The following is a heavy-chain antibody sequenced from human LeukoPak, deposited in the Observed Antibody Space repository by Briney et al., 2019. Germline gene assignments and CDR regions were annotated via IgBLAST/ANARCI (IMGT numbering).Heavy chain of an antibody. CDR2: IYGGGDT. CDR3: ARGGLLLWVWFDY. Sequence: GGSLRLSCAASGFTVTDNYMNWVRQSSGKGLAWVSVIYGGGDTNYADSVKGRFIISRDTSKNTVYLQMGSLRAEDMAVYYCARGGLLLWVWFDYWGQGTLVTVSS. J-gene: IGHJ4*02. V-gene: IGHV3-53*05. D-gene: IGHD2-15*01. CDR1: GFTVTDNY.